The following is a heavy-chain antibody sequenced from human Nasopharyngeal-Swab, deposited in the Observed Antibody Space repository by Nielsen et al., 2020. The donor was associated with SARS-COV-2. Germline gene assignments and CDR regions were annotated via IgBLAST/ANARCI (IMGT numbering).Heavy chain of an antibody. CDR3: ARMLRYFDWLSKYGMDV. Sequence: ASVKVSCKASGYTFTSYYMHWVRQAPGQGLEWMGIINPSGGSTSYAQKFQGRVTMTRDTSTSTVYMELGSLRSEDTAVYYCARMLRYFDWLSKYGMDVWGQGTTVTVSS. J-gene: IGHJ6*02. V-gene: IGHV1-46*01. CDR2: INPSGGST. CDR1: GYTFTSYY. D-gene: IGHD3-9*01.